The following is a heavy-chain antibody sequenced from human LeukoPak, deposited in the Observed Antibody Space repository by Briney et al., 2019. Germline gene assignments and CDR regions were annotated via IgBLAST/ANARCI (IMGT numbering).Heavy chain of an antibody. J-gene: IGHJ6*02. V-gene: IGHV3-23*01. CDR1: GFTFSSYA. CDR2: ISGSGGST. Sequence: KTGGSLRLSCAASGFTFSSYAMSWVRQAPGKGLEWVSAISGSGGSTYYADSVKGRFTISRDNSKNTLYLQMNSLRAEDTAVYYCARDPGSGSYYISPIYVDMDVWGQGTTVTVSS. CDR3: ARDPGSGSYYISPIYVDMDV. D-gene: IGHD3-10*01.